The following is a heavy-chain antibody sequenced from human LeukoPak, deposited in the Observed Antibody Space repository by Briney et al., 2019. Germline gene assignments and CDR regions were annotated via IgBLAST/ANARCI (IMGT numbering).Heavy chain of an antibody. CDR3: ARDRVVRGVPYGMDV. J-gene: IGHJ6*02. D-gene: IGHD3-10*01. Sequence: GGSLRLSCAASGFTFDDYAMHWVRQAPGKGLEWVSGISWNSGSIGYADSVKGRFTISRDNAKNSLYLQMNSLRAEDTAVYYCARDRVVRGVPYGMDVWGQGTTVTVSS. CDR1: GFTFDDYA. CDR2: ISWNSGSI. V-gene: IGHV3-9*01.